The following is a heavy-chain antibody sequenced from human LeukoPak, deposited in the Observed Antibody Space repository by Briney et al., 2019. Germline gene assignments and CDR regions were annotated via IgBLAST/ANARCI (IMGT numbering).Heavy chain of an antibody. CDR2: IDPSDSYS. D-gene: IGHD3-22*01. J-gene: IGHJ4*02. CDR1: GYSFTNYG. V-gene: IGHV5-10-1*01. CDR3: ARQLDYYDKRDY. Sequence: GESLKISCKGSGYSFTNYGISWVRQMPGKGLEWMGRIDPSDSYSNYGPSFQGHVTISADRSISTAYLQWRSLKASDTAMHYCARQLDYYDKRDYWGQGTLVTVAS.